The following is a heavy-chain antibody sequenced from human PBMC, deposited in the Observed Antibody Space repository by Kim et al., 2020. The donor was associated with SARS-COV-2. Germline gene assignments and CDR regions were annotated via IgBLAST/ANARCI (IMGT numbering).Heavy chain of an antibody. Sequence: GGSLRLSCAASGFTFSSYAMHWVRQAPGKGLEWVAVISYDGSNKYYADSVKGRFTISRDNSKNTLYLQMNSLRAEDTAVYYCARVWPKKYSSSPSYFDYWGQGTLVTVSS. D-gene: IGHD6-13*01. CDR2: ISYDGSNK. J-gene: IGHJ4*02. CDR1: GFTFSSYA. V-gene: IGHV3-30*04. CDR3: ARVWPKKYSSSPSYFDY.